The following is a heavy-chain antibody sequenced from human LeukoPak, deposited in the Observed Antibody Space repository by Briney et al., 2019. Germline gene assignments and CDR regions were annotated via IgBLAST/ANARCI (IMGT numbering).Heavy chain of an antibody. Sequence: SVKVSCKASGGTFSSYAISWVRQAPGQGLEWMGGIIPIFGTANYAQKFQGRVTITTDESTSTAYMELSSLRSEDTAVYYCARDVNPHTYYYDSSGYYPQVGFGYWGQGTLVTVSS. CDR1: GGTFSSYA. CDR2: IIPIFGTA. CDR3: ARDVNPHTYYYDSSGYYPQVGFGY. V-gene: IGHV1-69*05. J-gene: IGHJ4*02. D-gene: IGHD3-22*01.